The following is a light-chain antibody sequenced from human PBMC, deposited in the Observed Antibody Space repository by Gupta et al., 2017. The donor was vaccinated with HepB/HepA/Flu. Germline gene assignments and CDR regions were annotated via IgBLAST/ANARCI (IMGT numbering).Light chain of an antibody. CDR1: QSLVFSDGNTF. J-gene: IGKJ4*01. Sequence: DVVLTQSPLSLPVTLGQPDSISCRSSQSLVFSDGNTFLHWFQQRPGQSPMRLLYQVSKRDSGVPDRCSGSGSGTDFTLRISRVEAEDVAIYYCVQGTHWPTFGGGTKVEIK. V-gene: IGKV2-30*01. CDR3: VQGTHWPT. CDR2: QVS.